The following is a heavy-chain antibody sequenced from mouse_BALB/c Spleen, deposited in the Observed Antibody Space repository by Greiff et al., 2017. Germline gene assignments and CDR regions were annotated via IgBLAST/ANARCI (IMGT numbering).Heavy chain of an antibody. V-gene: IGHV1-67*01. D-gene: IGHD1-1*01. CDR2: ISTYYGNT. J-gene: IGHJ3*01. CDR3: ARSDYYGSTWPYAY. CDR1: GYTFTDYA. Sequence: QVQLQQSGPELVRPGVSVKISCKGSGYTFTDYAMHWVKQSHAKSLEWIGVISTYYGNTNYNQKFKGKATMTVDKSSSTAYMELARLTSEDSAVYYCARSDYYGSTWPYAYWGQGTLVTVSA.